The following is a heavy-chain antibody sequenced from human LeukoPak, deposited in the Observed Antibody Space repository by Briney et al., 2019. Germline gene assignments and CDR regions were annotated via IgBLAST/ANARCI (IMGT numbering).Heavy chain of an antibody. Sequence: PSETLSLTCAVSGGSFSGYYWSWIRQPPGKRLEWIGEIHPSGTATYSPSLESRVTMSLDTSKKQFSLDLTSVTAADSAIYYCTRGLDQYKTGYWGQGTRVIVSS. CDR1: GGSFSGYY. CDR2: IHPSGTA. V-gene: IGHV4-34*01. CDR3: TRGLDQYKTGY. J-gene: IGHJ4*02. D-gene: IGHD1-14*01.